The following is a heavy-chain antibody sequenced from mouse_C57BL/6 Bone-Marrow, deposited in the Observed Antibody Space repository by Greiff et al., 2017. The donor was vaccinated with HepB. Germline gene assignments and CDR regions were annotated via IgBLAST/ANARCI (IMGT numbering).Heavy chain of an antibody. Sequence: QVQLQQPGAELVKPGASVKLSCKASGYTFTSYWMQWVKQRPGQGLEWIGEIDPSDSYTNYNQKFKGKATLTVATSSSTAYMQLSSLTSEDSAVYYCARPSPYGSSYDWYFDVWGTGTTVTVSS. CDR1: GYTFTSYW. V-gene: IGHV1-50*01. J-gene: IGHJ1*03. D-gene: IGHD1-1*01. CDR3: ARPSPYGSSYDWYFDV. CDR2: IDPSDSYT.